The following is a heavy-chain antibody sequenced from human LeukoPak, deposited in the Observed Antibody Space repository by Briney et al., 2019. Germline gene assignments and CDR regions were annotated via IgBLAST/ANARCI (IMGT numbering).Heavy chain of an antibody. CDR2: INHSGST. V-gene: IGHV4-34*01. D-gene: IGHD3-16*01. Sequence: SETLSLTCAVYGGSFSGYYWSWIRQPPGKGLEWIGEINHSGSTNYNPSLKSRVTISVDTSKNQFSLKLSSVTAADTAVYYCARRMITFGGVMPINYWGQGTLVTVSS. CDR3: ARRMITFGGVMPINY. J-gene: IGHJ4*02. CDR1: GGSFSGYY.